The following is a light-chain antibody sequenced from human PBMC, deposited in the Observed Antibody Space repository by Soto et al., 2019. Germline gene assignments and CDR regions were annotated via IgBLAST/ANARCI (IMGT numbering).Light chain of an antibody. V-gene: IGKV1-5*03. CDR1: QSISSW. J-gene: IGKJ1*01. Sequence: DIRMTQSPSTLSASVGDRVTITCRASQSISSWLAWHQQKPGKAPKLLIYKASSLESGVPSRFSGSGSGTEFTLTISSLQPDDFATYYCQQYDSYWTFGQGTKVEIK. CDR2: KAS. CDR3: QQYDSYWT.